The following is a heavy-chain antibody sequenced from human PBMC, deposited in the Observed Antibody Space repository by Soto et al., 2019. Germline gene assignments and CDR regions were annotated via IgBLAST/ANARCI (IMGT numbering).Heavy chain of an antibody. CDR1: GFTFSSYA. Sequence: GSLRLSCAASGFTFSSYAMNWVRQAPGKXLEWVSAISGSGGSTYYADSVKGRFTISRDNSKNTLYLQMNSLRAEDTAVYYCAKVRPPRRTVGVGATYYFDYWGQGTLVTVSS. J-gene: IGHJ4*02. CDR2: ISGSGGST. CDR3: AKVRPPRRTVGVGATYYFDY. V-gene: IGHV3-23*01. D-gene: IGHD1-26*01.